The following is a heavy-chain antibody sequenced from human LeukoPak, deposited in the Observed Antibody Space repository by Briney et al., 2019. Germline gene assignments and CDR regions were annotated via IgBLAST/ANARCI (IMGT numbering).Heavy chain of an antibody. Sequence: GGSLRLSCAASGFTFSRYGMHWVRQAPGKGLEWVAVISHDGGNEYFADSVKGRFTISRDNSKNTLYLQMDSLRAEDTAVYYCAKDSSTSNPYYGLDVWGQGTTVTVSS. D-gene: IGHD4-11*01. CDR1: GFTFSRYG. CDR2: ISHDGGNE. CDR3: AKDSSTSNPYYGLDV. V-gene: IGHV3-30-3*01. J-gene: IGHJ6*02.